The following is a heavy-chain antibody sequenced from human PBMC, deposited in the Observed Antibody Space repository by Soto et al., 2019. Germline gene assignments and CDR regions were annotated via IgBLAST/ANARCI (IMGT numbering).Heavy chain of an antibody. CDR3: ARSQGSSTSLEIYYYYYYGMDV. Sequence: ASVKVSCKASGGTFSSYAISWVRQAPGQGLEWMGGIIPIFGTANYAQKFQGRVTITADESTSTAYMELSSLRSEDTAVYYCARSQGSSTSLEIYYYYYYGMDVWGQGTTVTVSS. J-gene: IGHJ6*02. D-gene: IGHD2-2*01. CDR1: GGTFSSYA. CDR2: IIPIFGTA. V-gene: IGHV1-69*13.